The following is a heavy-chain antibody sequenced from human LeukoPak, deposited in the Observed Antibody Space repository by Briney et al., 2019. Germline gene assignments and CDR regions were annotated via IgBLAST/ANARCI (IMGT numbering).Heavy chain of an antibody. V-gene: IGHV1-2*02. J-gene: IGHJ6*03. CDR3: ARDRGVDYCSGGSCAHYYYYMDV. CDR2: INPNSGGT. CDR1: GYTFTGYY. Sequence: GASVKVSCKASGYTFTGYYMHWVRQAPGQGLECMGWINPNSGGTNYAQKLQGRVTMTRDTSISTVYMELSRLRSDDTAVYYCARDRGVDYCSGGSCAHYYYYMDVWGKGNTVTISS. D-gene: IGHD2-15*01.